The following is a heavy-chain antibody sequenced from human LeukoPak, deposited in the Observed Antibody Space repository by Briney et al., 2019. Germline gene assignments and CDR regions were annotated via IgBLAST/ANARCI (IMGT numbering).Heavy chain of an antibody. J-gene: IGHJ4*02. Sequence: EASVKVSCKASGGTFSSHSITWVRQAPGQGLNWMGGIVPIFCTVVYAPIFQGRVTITTDETTGTAYVELRSLKSEDTAIYFCAHDSSGFSWGMFDYWGQGTPVTVSS. D-gene: IGHD3-22*01. V-gene: IGHV1-69*05. CDR2: IVPIFCTV. CDR1: GGTFSSHS. CDR3: AHDSSGFSWGMFDY.